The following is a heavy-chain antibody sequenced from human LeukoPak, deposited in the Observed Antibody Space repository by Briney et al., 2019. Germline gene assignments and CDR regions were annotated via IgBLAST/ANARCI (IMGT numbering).Heavy chain of an antibody. D-gene: IGHD3-10*01. CDR3: ATPMVRGVVIA. CDR1: GGSFSGYY. J-gene: IGHJ4*02. V-gene: IGHV4-34*01. CDR2: IYYSGST. Sequence: SETLSLTCAVYGGSFSGYYWSWIRQPPGKGLEWIGSIYYSGSTYYNPSLKSRVTISVDTSKNQFSLKLRSVTAADTAVYYCATPMVRGVVIAWGQGTLVTVSS.